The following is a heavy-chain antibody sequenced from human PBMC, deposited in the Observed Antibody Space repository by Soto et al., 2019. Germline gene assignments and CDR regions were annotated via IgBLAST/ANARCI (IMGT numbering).Heavy chain of an antibody. CDR2: IYPGDSDT. D-gene: IGHD2-15*01. V-gene: IGHV5-51*01. CDR1: GYIFTNYW. CDR3: ARLFYCSGGSCYSVPNWFDP. J-gene: IGHJ5*02. Sequence: LGESLKISCKGSGYIFTNYWIGWGLQRPGKGLEWMGIIYPGDSDTRYSPSLQGQVTISAEKSISTAYLQLSSLKASDTAMYYYARLFYCSGGSCYSVPNWFDPWGQGTLVTVSS.